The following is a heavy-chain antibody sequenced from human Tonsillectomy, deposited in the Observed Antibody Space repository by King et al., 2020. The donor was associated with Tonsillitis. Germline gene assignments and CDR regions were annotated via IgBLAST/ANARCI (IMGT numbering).Heavy chain of an antibody. CDR1: GYTFTSYW. CDR2: IFPGDSDT. V-gene: IGHV5-51*03. CDR3: AIPYRRGWPREFDF. D-gene: IGHD6-19*01. Sequence: QLVQSGAEVKEPGDSLKISCQASGYTFTSYWIAWVRQMPGKAPEWMGSIFPGDSDTRYSPSFQGQVIISGDKSISTAYLQWSSLKASDTAIYYCAIPYRRGWPREFDFWGQGTLVTVSS. J-gene: IGHJ4*02.